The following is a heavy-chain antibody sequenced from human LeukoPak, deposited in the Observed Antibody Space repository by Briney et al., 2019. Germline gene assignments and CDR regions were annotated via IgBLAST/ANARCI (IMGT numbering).Heavy chain of an antibody. J-gene: IGHJ5*02. CDR1: GYSFTSYW. CDR3: ARRQAGYCSGGSCSGAYWFDP. CDR2: IYPGDSDS. V-gene: IGHV5-51*01. Sequence: GESLKISCKGSGYSFTSYWIGWVRQMPGKGLEWMGIIYPGDSDSRYSPSFQGQVTISADKSISTAYLQWSSLEASDTAMYYCARRQAGYCSGGSCSGAYWFDPWGQGTLVTVSS. D-gene: IGHD2-15*01.